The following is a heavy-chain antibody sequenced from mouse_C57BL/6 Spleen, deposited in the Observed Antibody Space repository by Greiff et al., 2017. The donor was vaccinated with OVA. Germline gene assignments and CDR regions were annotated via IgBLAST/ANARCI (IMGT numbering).Heavy chain of an antibody. CDR3: ARTITTVVADYLDY. CDR1: GYAFSSYW. V-gene: IGHV1-80*01. J-gene: IGHJ2*01. D-gene: IGHD1-1*01. Sequence: SGAELVKPGASVKISCKASGYAFSSYWMNWVKQRPGKGLEWIGQIYPGDGDTNYNGKFKGKATLTADKSSSTAYMQLSSLTSEDSAVYFCARTITTVVADYLDYWGQGTTLTVSS. CDR2: IYPGDGDT.